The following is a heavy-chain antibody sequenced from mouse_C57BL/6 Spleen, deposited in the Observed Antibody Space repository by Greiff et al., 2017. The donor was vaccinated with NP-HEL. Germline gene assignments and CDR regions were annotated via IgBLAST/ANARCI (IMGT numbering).Heavy chain of an antibody. J-gene: IGHJ3*01. Sequence: VQLQQSGPELVKPGASVKLSCKASGYTFTSYDINWVKQRPGQGLEWIGWIYPRDGSTKYNEKFKGKATLTVDTSSSTAYMELHSLTSEDSAVYFCARPYYYGSSYWFAYWGQGTLVTVSA. CDR3: ARPYYYGSSYWFAY. D-gene: IGHD1-1*01. V-gene: IGHV1-85*01. CDR1: GYTFTSYD. CDR2: IYPRDGST.